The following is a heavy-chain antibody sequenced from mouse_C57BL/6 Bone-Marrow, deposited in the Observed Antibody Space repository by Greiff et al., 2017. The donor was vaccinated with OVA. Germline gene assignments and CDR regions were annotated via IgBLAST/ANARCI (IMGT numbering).Heavy chain of an antibody. CDR1: GYTFTSYW. CDR2: IDPSDSYT. J-gene: IGHJ4*01. Sequence: QVQLQQPGAELVKPGASVKLSCKASGYTFTSYWLQWVKQRPGQGLEWIGEIDPSDSYTNYNQKFKGKATLTVDTSSSTAYMQLSSLTSEDSAVYYCARHDGYYPYAMDYWGQGTSVTVSS. V-gene: IGHV1-50*01. D-gene: IGHD2-3*01. CDR3: ARHDGYYPYAMDY.